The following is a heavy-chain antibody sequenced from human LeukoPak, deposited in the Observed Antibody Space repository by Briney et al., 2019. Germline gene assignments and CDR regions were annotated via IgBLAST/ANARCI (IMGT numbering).Heavy chain of an antibody. CDR1: GFTLSTNA. V-gene: IGHV3-23*01. CDR2: ISGSGAST. CDR3: AKDVGKWESLHFFGY. J-gene: IGHJ4*02. D-gene: IGHD1-26*01. Sequence: GGSLRLSCLTSGFTLSTNAMSWVRQAPGKGLEWISGISGSGASTYYADSVKGRFTISRDDSRNTLYLQMNSLRGDDTAVYYCAKDVGKWESLHFFGYWGQGTLVTVSS.